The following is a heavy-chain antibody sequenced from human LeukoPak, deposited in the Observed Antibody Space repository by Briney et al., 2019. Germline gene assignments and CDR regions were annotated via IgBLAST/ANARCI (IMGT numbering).Heavy chain of an antibody. CDR2: IYKTGNT. CDR1: GGSISSTTYY. V-gene: IGHV4-39*07. CDR3: ARGGYYGSGNDFRFDP. Sequence: SETLSLTCTVSGGSISSTTYYWAWIRQPPGEGLEWIGSIYKTGNTNYSPSLKSRVFISVDTSNNQFSLKLSSVTAADTAIYYCARGGYYGSGNDFRFDPWGQGTLVTVSS. D-gene: IGHD3-10*01. J-gene: IGHJ5*02.